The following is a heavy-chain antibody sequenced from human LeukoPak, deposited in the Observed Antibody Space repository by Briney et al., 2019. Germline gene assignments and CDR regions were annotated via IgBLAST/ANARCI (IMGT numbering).Heavy chain of an antibody. CDR3: ARQLGNYGDERRVIDY. Sequence: PGESLKISCKGSGYSFTSYWIGWVRQMPGKGLEWMGIIYPGDSDTRYSPSFQGQVTISADKSISTAYLQWSSLKASDTAMYYCARQLGNYGDERRVIDYWGQGTLVTVSS. CDR2: IYPGDSDT. V-gene: IGHV5-51*01. J-gene: IGHJ4*02. CDR1: GYSFTSYW. D-gene: IGHD4-17*01.